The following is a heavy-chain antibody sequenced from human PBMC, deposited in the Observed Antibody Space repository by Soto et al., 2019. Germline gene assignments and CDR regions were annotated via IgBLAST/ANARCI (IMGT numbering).Heavy chain of an antibody. CDR3: TTDTYYYDSSGYYLLGH. V-gene: IGHV3-15*07. CDR2: IKSKTDGGTT. J-gene: IGHJ4*02. D-gene: IGHD3-22*01. Sequence: PGGSLRLSCAASGFAFSNAWMNWVRQAPGKGLEWVGRIKSKTDGGTTDYAAPVKGRFTISRDDSKNTLYLQMNSLKTEDTAVYYCTTDTYYYDSSGYYLLGHWGQGTLVTVSS. CDR1: GFAFSNAW.